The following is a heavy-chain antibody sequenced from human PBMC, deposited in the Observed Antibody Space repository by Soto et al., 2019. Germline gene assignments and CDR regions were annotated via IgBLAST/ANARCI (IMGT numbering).Heavy chain of an antibody. D-gene: IGHD6-13*01. Sequence: SLKISCKGSGYSFTSYWIGWVRQMPGKGLEWMGIIYPGDSDTRYSPSFQGQVTISADKSISTAYLQWSSLKASDTAMYYCATVRIAAAGTKVGWFDPWGQGTLVTVSS. V-gene: IGHV5-51*01. CDR1: GYSFTSYW. CDR3: ATVRIAAAGTKVGWFDP. J-gene: IGHJ5*02. CDR2: IYPGDSDT.